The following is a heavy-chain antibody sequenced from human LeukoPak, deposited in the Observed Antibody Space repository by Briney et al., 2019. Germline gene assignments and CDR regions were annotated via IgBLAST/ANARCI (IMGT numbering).Heavy chain of an antibody. CDR3: ARDDRPQVVPAVIHGWFDP. Sequence: GASVKVSCKSSGYTFTNYYMHWVRQAPGQGLEWMGIINPSVGRTTYAQKFQGRVTITADKSTSTAYMELRSLRSEDTAVYYCARDDRPQVVPAVIHGWFDPWGQGTLVTVSS. CDR2: INPSVGRT. CDR1: GYTFTNYY. V-gene: IGHV1-46*01. D-gene: IGHD2-2*02. J-gene: IGHJ5*02.